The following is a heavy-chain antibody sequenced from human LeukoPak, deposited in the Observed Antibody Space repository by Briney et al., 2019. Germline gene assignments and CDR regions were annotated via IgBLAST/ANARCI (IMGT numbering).Heavy chain of an antibody. D-gene: IGHD5-18*01. CDR3: ARENSYGPFDY. CDR1: VYTFTGYY. Sequence: ASVNVSCKSSVYTFTGYYMHWVRQAPGQGLEWMGWINPNSGGTNYAQKFQGRVTMTRDTSISTAYMELSRLRSDDTAVYYCARENSYGPFDYWGQGTLVTVSS. V-gene: IGHV1-2*02. CDR2: INPNSGGT. J-gene: IGHJ4*02.